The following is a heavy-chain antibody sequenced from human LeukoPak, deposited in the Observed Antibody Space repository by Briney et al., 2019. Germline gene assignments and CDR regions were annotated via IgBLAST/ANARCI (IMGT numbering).Heavy chain of an antibody. CDR2: ISGSADNT. J-gene: IGHJ4*02. D-gene: IGHD6-6*01. Sequence: GGSLRLSCAASGFTFRTYDMNWVRQAPGKELEWVSVISGSADNTFYADSVKGRFTISRDNSKNTLYLQMSNLRAEDTAVYYCAKTGYTSSSPARYFDYWGQGTLVTVSS. V-gene: IGHV3-23*01. CDR1: GFTFRTYD. CDR3: AKTGYTSSSPARYFDY.